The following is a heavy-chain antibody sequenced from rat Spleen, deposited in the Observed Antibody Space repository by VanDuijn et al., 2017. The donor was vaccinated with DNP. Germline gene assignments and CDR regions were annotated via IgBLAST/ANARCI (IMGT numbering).Heavy chain of an antibody. J-gene: IGHJ2*01. CDR3: GRDLGGDY. V-gene: IGHV3-3*01. CDR2: INSAGST. D-gene: IGHD5-1*01. CDR1: GYSITSSYR. Sequence: EVQLQESGPGLVKPSQSLSLTCSVTGYSITSSYRWNWIRKFPGNKLEWMGYINSAGSTNYNPSLKSRISITRDTSKNQFFLQVNSVTTEDTATYYCGRDLGGDYWGQGVMVTVSS.